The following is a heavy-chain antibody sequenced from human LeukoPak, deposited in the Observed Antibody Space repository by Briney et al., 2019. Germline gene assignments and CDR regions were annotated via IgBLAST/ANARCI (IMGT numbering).Heavy chain of an antibody. CDR1: GFTFSSYG. CDR3: AKVDIVATIDAGRLVDY. Sequence: PGGSLRLSCAASGFTFSSYGMRWFRQAPDKGLEWVAAISNDGSNKYYADSVKGRFTMSRDNSKNTLYLQMNSLRAEDTAVYYCAKVDIVATIDAGRLVDYWGQGTLVTVSS. J-gene: IGHJ4*02. CDR2: ISNDGSNK. V-gene: IGHV3-30*18. D-gene: IGHD5-12*01.